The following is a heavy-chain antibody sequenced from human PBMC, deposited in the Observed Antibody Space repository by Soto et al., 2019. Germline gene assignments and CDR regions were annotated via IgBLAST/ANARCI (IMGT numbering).Heavy chain of an antibody. D-gene: IGHD3-9*01. J-gene: IGHJ6*02. V-gene: IGHV4-59*01. Sequence: SETLSLTCTVSGGSISSYYWSWIRQPPGKGLEWIGYTFYSGSTKYNPSLKSRATISVDTSKTHFSLNLTSVTAADTAVYFCARDKGRYDSGMDVWGQGTTVTVSS. CDR2: TFYSGST. CDR3: ARDKGRYDSGMDV. CDR1: GGSISSYY.